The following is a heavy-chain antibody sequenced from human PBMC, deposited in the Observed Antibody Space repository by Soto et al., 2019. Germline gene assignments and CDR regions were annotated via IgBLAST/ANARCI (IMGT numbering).Heavy chain of an antibody. Sequence: EVQLLESGGGLVQPGGSLRLSCAASGFTFSSYAMSWVRQAPGKGLEWVSAISGSGGSTYYADSVQGRFTFSRDNSKNTLYLQINSLRAEDTAVYYCAKDLSPNFYCGSGSYHDYWGQGALVTVSS. CDR2: ISGSGGST. CDR1: GFTFSSYA. V-gene: IGHV3-23*01. D-gene: IGHD3-10*01. CDR3: AKDLSPNFYCGSGSYHDY. J-gene: IGHJ4*02.